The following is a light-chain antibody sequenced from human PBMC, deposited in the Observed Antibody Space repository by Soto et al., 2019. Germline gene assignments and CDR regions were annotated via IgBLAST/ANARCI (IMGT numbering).Light chain of an antibody. J-gene: IGKJ3*01. Sequence: EIVLTQSPATLSLSPGERATLSCRASQSVSNYLAWYQQKPGQAPRLLIYDASNRATGIPARFSGSESGTDFTLTISSLEPEDFAVYYCQQRSNWPSPFTFGPGTKVDIK. CDR2: DAS. V-gene: IGKV3-11*01. CDR1: QSVSNY. CDR3: QQRSNWPSPFT.